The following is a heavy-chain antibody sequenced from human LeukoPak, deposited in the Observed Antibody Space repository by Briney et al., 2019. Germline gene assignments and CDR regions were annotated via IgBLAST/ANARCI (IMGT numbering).Heavy chain of an antibody. J-gene: IGHJ5*02. V-gene: IGHV4-39*01. CDR1: GGSISSSDYY. CDR3: ARRIANRNWFDP. CDR2: ILYSGAA. D-gene: IGHD1/OR15-1a*01. Sequence: PSETLSLTCTVSGGSISSSDYYWGWVRQPPGKGLEWIGSILYSGAAHCNPSLKSRVTISVDTSNNQFSLMLSSVTAADTAVYYCARRIANRNWFDPWGQGTLVTVSS.